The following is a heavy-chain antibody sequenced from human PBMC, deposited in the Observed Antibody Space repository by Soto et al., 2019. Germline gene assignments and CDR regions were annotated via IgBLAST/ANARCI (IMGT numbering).Heavy chain of an antibody. CDR2: IYYTGSA. Sequence: SXTLSLTGTISGGSISFSTYYWGLIRQPPGKGLEWIGSIYYTGSAYCNPSLKSRVTIFLGPSNNQLSLKLSYVTAADTAVYFCAIGQYLAWSPYWGQGTLVTVSS. CDR1: GGSISFSTYY. J-gene: IGHJ4*02. V-gene: IGHV4-39*01. CDR3: AIGQYLAWSPY. D-gene: IGHD2-15*01.